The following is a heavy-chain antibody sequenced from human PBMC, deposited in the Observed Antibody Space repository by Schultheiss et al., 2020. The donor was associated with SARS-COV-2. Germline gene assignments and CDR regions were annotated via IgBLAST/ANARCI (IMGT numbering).Heavy chain of an antibody. V-gene: IGHV3-7*01. J-gene: IGHJ4*02. CDR2: IKQDGSEK. D-gene: IGHD3-10*01. Sequence: GESLKISCAASGFTFSRYAMSWVRQAPGKGLEWVANIKQDGSEKYYVDSVKGRFTISRDNAKNTLYLQMNSLRAEDTAVYYCARDTMGRGFDYWGQGTLVTVSS. CDR1: GFTFSRYA. CDR3: ARDTMGRGFDY.